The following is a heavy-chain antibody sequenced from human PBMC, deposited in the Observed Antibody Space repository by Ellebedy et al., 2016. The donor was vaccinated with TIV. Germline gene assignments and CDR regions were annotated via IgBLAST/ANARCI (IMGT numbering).Heavy chain of an antibody. J-gene: IGHJ3*01. CDR2: VYASGST. Sequence: MPSETLSLTCTVSGASITTYYWSWIRQSPGKGMEWIGYVYASGSTNYNPSLKSRVTMSLDTSKSQLSLKLDSVTAADTAVYYCARKFLSYDHGFDVWGQGTMVTVSS. V-gene: IGHV4-59*01. CDR1: GASITTYY. D-gene: IGHD5-12*01. CDR3: ARKFLSYDHGFDV.